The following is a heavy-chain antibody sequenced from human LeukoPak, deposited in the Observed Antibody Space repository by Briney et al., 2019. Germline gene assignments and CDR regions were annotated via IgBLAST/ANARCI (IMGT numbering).Heavy chain of an antibody. Sequence: GESLKISCKGSGYSFTSYWIGWVRQMPGKGLEWMGIIYPGDSDTRYSPSFQGQVTISADKSISTAYLQWSSLKASDTAMYYCAGTFSGYSHVEAFDIWGQGTMVTVSS. CDR3: AGTFSGYSHVEAFDI. V-gene: IGHV5-51*01. J-gene: IGHJ3*02. D-gene: IGHD5-18*01. CDR1: GYSFTSYW. CDR2: IYPGDSDT.